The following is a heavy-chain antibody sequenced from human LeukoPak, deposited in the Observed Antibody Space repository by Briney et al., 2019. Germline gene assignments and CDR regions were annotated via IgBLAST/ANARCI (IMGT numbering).Heavy chain of an antibody. CDR2: INSDGSST. J-gene: IGHJ5*02. D-gene: IGHD2-15*01. Sequence: GGSLRLSCAASGFTFSSYWMHWVRQAPGKGLVWVSRINSDGSSTSYADSVKGRFTISRDNAKNTLYLQMNSLRAEDTAVYYCARDAPLCSGGSCYMSSWGQGTLVTVSS. CDR1: GFTFSSYW. CDR3: ARDAPLCSGGSCYMSS. V-gene: IGHV3-74*01.